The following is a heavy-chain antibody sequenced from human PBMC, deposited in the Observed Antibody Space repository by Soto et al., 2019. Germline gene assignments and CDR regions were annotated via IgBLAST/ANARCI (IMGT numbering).Heavy chain of an antibody. CDR1: GFSLSSSHVA. J-gene: IGHJ4*02. Sequence: QITLKESGPTLVKPTQTLTLTCTFTGFSLSSSHVAVGWIRQPPGKAPECLAFIYWDGNEHYSPPLRSRLTLTKDTSKNQLFLTMADMDPEDTATYFCAHGSGWLFDYWGQGTRVTVSS. D-gene: IGHD6-19*01. V-gene: IGHV2-5*02. CDR2: IYWDGNE. CDR3: AHGSGWLFDY.